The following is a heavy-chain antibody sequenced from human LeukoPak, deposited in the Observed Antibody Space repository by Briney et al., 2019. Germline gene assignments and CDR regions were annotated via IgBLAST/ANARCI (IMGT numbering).Heavy chain of an antibody. Sequence: ASVKVSCKASGGTFSSYAISWVRQAPGQGLEWMGGIIPIFGTANYAQKFQGRVTITADKSTSTAYMELSILRSEDTAVYYCARGNRYGSGSYYYMDVWGKGTTVTVSS. CDR1: GGTFSSYA. V-gene: IGHV1-69*06. CDR2: IIPIFGTA. J-gene: IGHJ6*03. D-gene: IGHD3-10*01. CDR3: ARGNRYGSGSYYYMDV.